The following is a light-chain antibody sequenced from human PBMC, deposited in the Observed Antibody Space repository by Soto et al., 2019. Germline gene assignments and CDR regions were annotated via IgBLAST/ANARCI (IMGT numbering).Light chain of an antibody. J-gene: IGKJ4*01. CDR1: QTISGTS. V-gene: IGKV3-20*01. Sequence: EIVLAQSPGIVSLSAGERATLSCRASQTISGTSLAWYQQKPGQAPRLLIYGASSRATGIPDRFTGSGSATDFNLTISRLEPEDFGIYYCHQYGTSPLTFGGGTKVDIK. CDR2: GAS. CDR3: HQYGTSPLT.